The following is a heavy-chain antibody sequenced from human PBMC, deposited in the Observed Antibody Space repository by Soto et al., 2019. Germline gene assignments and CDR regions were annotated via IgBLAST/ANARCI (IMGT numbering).Heavy chain of an antibody. CDR2: ISWNGGSI. D-gene: IGHD6-13*01. J-gene: IGHJ6*04. CDR1: GFTFDDYS. Sequence: HPGGSLRLSCAASGFTFDDYSMHWVRQAPGKGLEWVSGISWNGGSIDYADSVKGRFTISRDNAKNSLFLQMNSLRAEDTALYYCAKGSKNWYSPTDVWGKGTTVTVSS. V-gene: IGHV3-9*01. CDR3: AKGSKNWYSPTDV.